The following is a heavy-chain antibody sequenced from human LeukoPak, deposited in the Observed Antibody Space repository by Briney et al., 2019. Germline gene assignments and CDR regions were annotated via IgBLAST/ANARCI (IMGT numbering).Heavy chain of an antibody. CDR2: INPSGGST. V-gene: IGHV1-46*01. J-gene: IGHJ4*02. D-gene: IGHD1-14*01. Sequence: ASVKVSCKASGYTFTSYYMHWVRQAPGQGLEWMGIINPSGGSTSYAQKFQGRVTMTRDMSTSTVYMELSRLRSDDTAVYYCARARMRGSGATDYWGQGTLVTVSS. CDR1: GYTFTSYY. CDR3: ARARMRGSGATDY.